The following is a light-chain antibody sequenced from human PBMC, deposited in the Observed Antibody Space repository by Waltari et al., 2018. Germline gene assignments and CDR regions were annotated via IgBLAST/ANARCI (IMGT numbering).Light chain of an antibody. Sequence: DIQITQSPSSLSASVGDRVTITCRASQRISSNLNWYQQKPGKAPNLLIYAASSLQSGVPSRFSGSGFGTDFTLSIRNLQPEDFATYYCQQSHSTPITFGQGTRLEIK. V-gene: IGKV1-39*01. CDR2: AAS. J-gene: IGKJ5*01. CDR1: QRISSN. CDR3: QQSHSTPIT.